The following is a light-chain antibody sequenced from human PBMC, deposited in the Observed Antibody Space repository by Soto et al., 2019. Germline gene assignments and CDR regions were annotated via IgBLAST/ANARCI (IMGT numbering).Light chain of an antibody. Sequence: DIQMTQSPASQSVSVGDRVTITCRASQDIGSSLGWFQQKPGKAPKSLIYAASTLQVGVPSRFSSSGSGTDFILTFSSLQPEDFATYYCQQYNSYPRTFGQGTKVEIK. J-gene: IGKJ1*01. CDR2: AAS. CDR1: QDIGSS. CDR3: QQYNSYPRT. V-gene: IGKV1-16*01.